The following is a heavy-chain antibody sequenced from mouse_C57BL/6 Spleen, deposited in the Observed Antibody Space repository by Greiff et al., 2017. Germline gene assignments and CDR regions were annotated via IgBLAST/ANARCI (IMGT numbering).Heavy chain of an antibody. D-gene: IGHD2-3*01. CDR2: ISYSGST. Sequence: EVQLVESGPGMVKPSQSLSLTCTVTGYSITSGYDWHWIRHFPGNKLEWMGYISYSGSTNYNPSLKSRISITHDTSKNHFFLKLNSVTTEDTATYYCARGGGYYDYYAMDYWGQGTSVTVSS. V-gene: IGHV3-1*01. J-gene: IGHJ4*01. CDR1: GYSITSGYD. CDR3: ARGGGYYDYYAMDY.